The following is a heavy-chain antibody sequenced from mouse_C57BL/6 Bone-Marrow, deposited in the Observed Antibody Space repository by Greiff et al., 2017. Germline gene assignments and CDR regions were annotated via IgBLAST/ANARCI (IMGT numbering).Heavy chain of an antibody. CDR1: GYTFTSYT. Sequence: QVQLQQSGAELASPGASVKMSCKASGYTFTSYTMHWVKQRPGQGLEWIGYINPSSGYTKYNQKFKDKATLTADKSSSTAYMQLSSLTSEDSAVYYCAMYYGSSYWYFDVWGTGTTVTVSS. D-gene: IGHD1-1*01. CDR3: AMYYGSSYWYFDV. CDR2: INPSSGYT. V-gene: IGHV1-4*01. J-gene: IGHJ1*03.